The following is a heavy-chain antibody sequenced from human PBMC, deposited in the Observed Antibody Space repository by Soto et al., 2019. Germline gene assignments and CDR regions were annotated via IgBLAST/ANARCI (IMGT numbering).Heavy chain of an antibody. J-gene: IGHJ6*02. Sequence: QVQLVESGGGVVQPGRSLRLSCAASGFTFSSYAMHWVRQAPGKGLEWVAVISYDGSNKYYADSVKGRFTISRDNSKNTLYLQMNSLRAEDTAVYYCARDRGGYIVVVPAAAYGMDVWGQGTTVIVSS. CDR2: ISYDGSNK. V-gene: IGHV3-30-3*01. CDR1: GFTFSSYA. D-gene: IGHD2-2*01. CDR3: ARDRGGYIVVVPAAAYGMDV.